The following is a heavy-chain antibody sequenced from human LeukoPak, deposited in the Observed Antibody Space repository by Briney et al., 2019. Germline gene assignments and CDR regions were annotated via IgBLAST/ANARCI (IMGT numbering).Heavy chain of an antibody. Sequence: GESLNISCKGSGYSFTSYWIGWVRHPPGKGLEWRWIIYPGDSDTRYSPSFQGQVTISADKSISTAYLQWSSLKASDTAMYYCARATITGYLEIFDYWGQGTLVTVSS. J-gene: IGHJ4*02. CDR3: ARATITGYLEIFDY. CDR2: IYPGDSDT. CDR1: GYSFTSYW. V-gene: IGHV5-51*01. D-gene: IGHD5-12*01.